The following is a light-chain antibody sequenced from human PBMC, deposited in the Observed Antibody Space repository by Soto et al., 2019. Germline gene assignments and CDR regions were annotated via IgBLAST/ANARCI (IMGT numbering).Light chain of an antibody. J-gene: IGLJ3*02. CDR1: SSNIGSNY. V-gene: IGLV1-51*02. CDR2: EDN. CDR3: GTWDSSLSAGV. Sequence: QSVLTQPPSVSAAPGQKVTISCSGSSSNIGSNYVCGYQQLPGTAPKLLIYEDNKPPSGIPDRFSGSKSGASATLGITGLQTGDEADYYCGTWDSSLSAGVFGGGTKLTVL.